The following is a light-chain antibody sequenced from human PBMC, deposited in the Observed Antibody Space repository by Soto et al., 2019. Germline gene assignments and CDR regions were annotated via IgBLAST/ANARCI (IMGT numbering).Light chain of an antibody. J-gene: IGKJ2*01. Sequence: DIQMTQSPSTLSASVGDRVTITCRASQSITSWLAWNQQKPGKAPKLLIYKASSLESGVPSRFSGSGSGTEFPLTISSLQPDDFATYYCHQYNSLYTFGQGTKLEIK. CDR3: HQYNSLYT. CDR1: QSITSW. CDR2: KAS. V-gene: IGKV1-5*03.